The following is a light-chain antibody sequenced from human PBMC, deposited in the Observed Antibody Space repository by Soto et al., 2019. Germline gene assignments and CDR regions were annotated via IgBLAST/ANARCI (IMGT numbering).Light chain of an antibody. CDR2: GAS. CDR3: QQYGSSPPWT. CDR1: QSVSSSY. Sequence: EIVLTQSPGTLSLSPGERATLSCRASQSVSSSYLAWYQQKPGQAPRLRIYGASSRATGIPDRFSGSRSGTDFTLTISRLAPEDFEVYYCQQYGSSPPWTFGQGTKVEIK. J-gene: IGKJ1*01. V-gene: IGKV3-20*01.